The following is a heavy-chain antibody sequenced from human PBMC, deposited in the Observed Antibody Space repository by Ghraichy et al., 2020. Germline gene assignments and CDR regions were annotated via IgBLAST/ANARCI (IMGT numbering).Heavy chain of an antibody. Sequence: ASVKVSCKASGYTFTTYAIHWVRQAPGQRLEWMGWMNAGNGDTKYAQKFQDRVSITRDTSASTVYVEMSSLRSEDTAVYYCARDGHYDFWSGYYGPNLRGLDVWGQGTTVTVSS. J-gene: IGHJ6*02. CDR2: MNAGNGDT. CDR3: ARDGHYDFWSGYYGPNLRGLDV. CDR1: GYTFTTYA. D-gene: IGHD3-3*01. V-gene: IGHV1-3*01.